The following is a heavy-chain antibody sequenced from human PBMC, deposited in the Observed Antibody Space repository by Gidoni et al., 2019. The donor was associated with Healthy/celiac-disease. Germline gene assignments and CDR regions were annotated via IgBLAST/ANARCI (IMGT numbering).Heavy chain of an antibody. J-gene: IGHJ4*02. CDR3: ARDRCSGGSCYPGGY. V-gene: IGHV4-31*03. D-gene: IGHD2-15*01. CDR1: GGSISSGGYY. CDR2: IYYSGST. Sequence: QVQLQESGPGLVKPSQTLSLTCTVSGGSISSGGYYWSWIRQHPGKGLEWIGYIYYSGSTYYNPSLKSRVTISVDTSKNQFSLKLSSVTAADTAVYYCARDRCSGGSCYPGGYWGQGTLATVSS.